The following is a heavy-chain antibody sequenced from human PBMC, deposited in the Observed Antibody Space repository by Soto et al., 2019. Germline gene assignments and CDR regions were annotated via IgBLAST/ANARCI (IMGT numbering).Heavy chain of an antibody. V-gene: IGHV3-15*01. CDR3: TTDLHQYYYGSGSYRDY. Sequence: PGGSLRLSCAASGFTFSNAWMSWVRQAPGKGLEWVGRIKSKTDGGTTDYAAPVKGRFTISRADSKNTLYLQMNSLKTEDTAVYYCTTDLHQYYYGSGSYRDYWGQGTLVTVSS. J-gene: IGHJ4*02. D-gene: IGHD3-10*01. CDR2: IKSKTDGGTT. CDR1: GFTFSNAW.